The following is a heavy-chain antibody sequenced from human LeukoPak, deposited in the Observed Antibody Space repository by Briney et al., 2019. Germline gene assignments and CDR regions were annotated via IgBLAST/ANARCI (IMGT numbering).Heavy chain of an antibody. CDR2: INPSGGRT. CDR1: GYTFTSYY. V-gene: IGHV1-46*01. D-gene: IGHD3-22*01. J-gene: IGHJ4*02. Sequence: ASVKVSCKASGYTFTSYYMHWVRQAPGQGLEWMGRINPSGGRTTYAQNFQGRVTMTRDTSTSTVYMELNSLRSEDTAVYYCARDRHYYDSSGYYDYWGQGTLVTVSS. CDR3: ARDRHYYDSSGYYDY.